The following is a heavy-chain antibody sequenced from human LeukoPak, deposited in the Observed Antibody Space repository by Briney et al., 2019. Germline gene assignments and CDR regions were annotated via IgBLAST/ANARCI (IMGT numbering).Heavy chain of an antibody. D-gene: IGHD6-19*01. CDR2: INHSGST. CDR3: ARGQVAAPPY. Sequence: SETLSLTCAVYGGSFSGYYWSWIHQPPGKGLEWIGEINHSGSTNYNPSLKSRVTISVDTSKNQFSLKLSSVTAADTAVYYCARGQVAAPPYWGQGTLVTVSS. CDR1: GGSFSGYY. J-gene: IGHJ4*02. V-gene: IGHV4-34*01.